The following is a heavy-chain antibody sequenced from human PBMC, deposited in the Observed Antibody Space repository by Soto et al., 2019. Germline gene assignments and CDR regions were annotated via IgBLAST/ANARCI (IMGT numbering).Heavy chain of an antibody. CDR2: INGRSNYK. Sequence: GGSLRLSCVASGFALTTYTMNWVRQAPGTGLEWVSSINGRSNYKYYSDSVKGRFTVSRDNAQNSLFLQMSRLGPEDTAVYYCARVNADSSSWYLSHWFDPWGQGTLVTVSS. CDR1: GFALTTYT. CDR3: ARVNADSSSWYLSHWFDP. J-gene: IGHJ5*02. D-gene: IGHD6-13*01. V-gene: IGHV3-21*01.